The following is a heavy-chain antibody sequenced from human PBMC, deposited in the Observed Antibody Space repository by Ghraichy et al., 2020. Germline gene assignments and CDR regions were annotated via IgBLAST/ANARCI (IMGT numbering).Heavy chain of an antibody. J-gene: IGHJ6*02. CDR1: GGSFSGYY. D-gene: IGHD3-16*02. CDR2: INHSGST. V-gene: IGHV4-34*01. Sequence: SETLSLTCAVYGGSFSGYYWSWIRQPPGRGLEWIGEINHSGSTNYNPSLKSRVTISVDTSKNQFSLKLSSVTAADTAVYYCARANYDYVWGSYRPYYYYGMDVWGQGTTVTVSS. CDR3: ARANYDYVWGSYRPYYYYGMDV.